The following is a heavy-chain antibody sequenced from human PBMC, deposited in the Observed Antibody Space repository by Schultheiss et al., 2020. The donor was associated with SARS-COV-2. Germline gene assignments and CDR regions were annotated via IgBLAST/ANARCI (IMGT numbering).Heavy chain of an antibody. CDR3: AKDITYYDILTGYSDY. CDR2: ISAYNGNT. Sequence: ASVKVSCKASGYTFTGYYIHWVRQAPGQGLEWMGWISAYNGNTNYAQKLQGRVTMTEDTSTDTAYMELSSLRSEDTAVYYCAKDITYYDILTGYSDYWGQGTLVTVSS. D-gene: IGHD3-9*01. J-gene: IGHJ4*02. V-gene: IGHV1-18*04. CDR1: GYTFTGYY.